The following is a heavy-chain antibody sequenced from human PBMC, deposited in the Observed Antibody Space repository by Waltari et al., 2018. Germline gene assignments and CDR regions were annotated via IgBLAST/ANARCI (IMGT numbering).Heavy chain of an antibody. V-gene: IGHV3-53*01. CDR2: KCGGGET. Sequence: VQLVESGGDLIEPGGSLRLSCSASGLTVRNNYMVWVGQDPGKGVEWVAVKCGGGETNYGDAVTGRDTISRDSSMNTLHLQMNSRRVEDPAVYYCTSTFLPADPPRGMDVWGQGTVVSVSS. CDR3: TSTFLPADPPRGMDV. D-gene: IGHD3-3*01. J-gene: IGHJ6*02. CDR1: GLTVRNNY.